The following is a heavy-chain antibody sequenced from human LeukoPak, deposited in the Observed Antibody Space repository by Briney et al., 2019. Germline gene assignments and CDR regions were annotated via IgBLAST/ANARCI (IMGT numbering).Heavy chain of an antibody. CDR2: ISSSSSYI. V-gene: IGHV3-21*01. Sequence: GGSLRLSCAASGFTFSRYSMNWVRQAPGKGLEWVSSISSSSSYIYYAESGKGRFTISRDNAKKSLYLQMNSLRAEDTAVYYCARDTSLLDDWGQGTLVTVSS. CDR3: ARDTSLLDD. J-gene: IGHJ4*02. CDR1: GFTFSRYS.